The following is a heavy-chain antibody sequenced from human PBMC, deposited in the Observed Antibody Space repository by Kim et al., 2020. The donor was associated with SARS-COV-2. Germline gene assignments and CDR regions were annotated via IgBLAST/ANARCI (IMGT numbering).Heavy chain of an antibody. CDR2: ISSSSSYI. Sequence: GGSLRLSCAASGFTFSSYSMNWVRQAPGKGLEWVSSISSSSSYIYYADSVKGRFTISRDNAKNSLYLQMNSLRAEDTAVYYCARDPGQLGGDAFDIWGQGTMVTVSS. CDR1: GFTFSSYS. D-gene: IGHD6-6*01. J-gene: IGHJ3*02. CDR3: ARDPGQLGGDAFDI. V-gene: IGHV3-21*01.